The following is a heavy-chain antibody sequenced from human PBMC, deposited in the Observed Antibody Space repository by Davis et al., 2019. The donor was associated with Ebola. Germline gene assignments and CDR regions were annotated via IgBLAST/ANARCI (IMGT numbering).Heavy chain of an antibody. CDR1: GFSLNTGGMC. J-gene: IGHJ4*02. Sequence: SGPTLVKPTQTLTLTCTFSGFSLNTGGMCVSWIRQPPGKALEWLALVDWDDNKYYKTSLKPRLTVSRDTSKNQVVLTMTNMDPVDTATYYCAHRLGRFGEWNFDYWGLGTLVTVSS. V-gene: IGHV2-70*12. CDR3: AHRLGRFGEWNFDY. D-gene: IGHD3-10*01. CDR2: VDWDDNK.